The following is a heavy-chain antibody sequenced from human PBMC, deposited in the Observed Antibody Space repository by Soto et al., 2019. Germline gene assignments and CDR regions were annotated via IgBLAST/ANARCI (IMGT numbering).Heavy chain of an antibody. V-gene: IGHV4-59*01. Sequence: SETLSLTCTVSGGSINSYGWSWIRQPPGKGLEWIGYIYYSGTTNYNPSLKSRVSISLDTSKNQFSLKLNSVTAADTAVYYCARGAGWWNYWGQGTLVTVSS. J-gene: IGHJ4*02. CDR2: IYYSGTT. CDR3: ARGAGWWNY. D-gene: IGHD6-19*01. CDR1: GGSINSYG.